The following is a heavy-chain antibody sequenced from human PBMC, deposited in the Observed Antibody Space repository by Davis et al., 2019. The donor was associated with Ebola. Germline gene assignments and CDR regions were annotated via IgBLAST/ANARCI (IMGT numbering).Heavy chain of an antibody. CDR1: GYTFTKYW. CDR2: LYPGDSNV. D-gene: IGHD2-2*02. V-gene: IGHV5-51*01. Sequence: KVSCKGFGYTFTKYWIGWVRQMPGKGLEWLGILYPGDSNVKYSPSFEGQVTISADKSISTAYLQWSSLKASDTAMYYCARSPGPAAIWGMDVWGQGTTVTVSS. CDR3: ARSPGPAAIWGMDV. J-gene: IGHJ6*02.